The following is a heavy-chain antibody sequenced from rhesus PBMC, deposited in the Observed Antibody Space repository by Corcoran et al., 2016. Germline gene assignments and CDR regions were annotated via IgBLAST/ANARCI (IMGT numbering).Heavy chain of an antibody. J-gene: IGHJ4*01. CDR2: ISGSGAST. Sequence: QLQLQESGPGMVKPSETLSLTCAVSGGSISSNYWSWIRQPTGKGVEWIGRISGSGASTDHNPALKMRVTISTAQAKNQFSLKLSSVTAADTAVYDCARDPGGWGFMYYFDYWGQGVLVTVSS. CDR3: ARDPGGWGFMYYFDY. V-gene: IGHV4-173*01. D-gene: IGHD7-45*01. CDR1: GGSISSNY.